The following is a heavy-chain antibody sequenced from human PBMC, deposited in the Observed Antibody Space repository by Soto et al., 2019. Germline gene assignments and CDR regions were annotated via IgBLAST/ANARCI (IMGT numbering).Heavy chain of an antibody. CDR1: GGSISSYY. J-gene: IGHJ6*03. CDR2: IYYSGST. CDR3: ARVIAARDWYYYYYMDV. V-gene: IGHV4-59*01. Sequence: SETLSLTCTVSGGSISSYYWSWIRQPPGKGLEWIGYIYYSGSTNYNPSLKSRVTISVDTSKNQFSLKLSSVTAADTAVYYCARVIAARDWYYYYYMDVWGKGTTVTVSS. D-gene: IGHD6-6*01.